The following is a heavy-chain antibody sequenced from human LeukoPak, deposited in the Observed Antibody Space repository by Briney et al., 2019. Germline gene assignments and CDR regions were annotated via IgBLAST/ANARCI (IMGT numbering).Heavy chain of an antibody. CDR2: ISRDGGST. D-gene: IGHD5-12*01. CDR3: AREQIYYYYMDV. Sequence: GGSLRLSCAASGFTLSTYGMHWVRQAPGKGLEYVSGISRDGGSTYYASSVKGRFIISRDNSKNMLYLQVGSLRAEDMAVYYCAREQIYYYYMDVWGKGTTVTVSS. J-gene: IGHJ6*03. CDR1: GFTLSTYG. V-gene: IGHV3-64*01.